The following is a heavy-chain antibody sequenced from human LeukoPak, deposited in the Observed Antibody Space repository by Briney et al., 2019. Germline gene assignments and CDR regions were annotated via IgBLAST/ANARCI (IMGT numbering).Heavy chain of an antibody. CDR3: ARDRFHSSGPPDYYYGMDV. CDR2: IYSGGST. V-gene: IGHV3-53*01. CDR1: GFTVSSNY. Sequence: GGSLRLSCAVSGFTVSSNYMSWVRQAPGKGLEWVSVIYSGGSTYYADSVKGRFTNSRDNSKNTLYLQVNSLRAEDTAVYYCARDRFHSSGPPDYYYGMDVWGQGTTVTVSS. J-gene: IGHJ6*02. D-gene: IGHD6-19*01.